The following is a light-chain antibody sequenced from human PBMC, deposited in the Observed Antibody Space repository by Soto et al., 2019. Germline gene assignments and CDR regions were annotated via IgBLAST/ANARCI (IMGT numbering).Light chain of an antibody. CDR1: SSDVGGYNY. J-gene: IGLJ1*01. CDR3: SSYAGSNNYV. V-gene: IGLV2-8*01. Sequence: QSVLTQPPSACGSPWQSVTISCTGTSSDVGGYNYVSWYQQHPGKAPKLMIYEVSKRPSGVPDRFSGSKSGNTASLTVSGLQAEDEADYYCSSYAGSNNYVFGTGTKVTVL. CDR2: EVS.